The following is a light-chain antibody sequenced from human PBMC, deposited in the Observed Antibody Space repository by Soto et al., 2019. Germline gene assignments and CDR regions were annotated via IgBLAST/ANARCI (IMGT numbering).Light chain of an antibody. J-gene: IGKJ1*01. CDR2: DQC. CDR1: HSVSSY. V-gene: IGKV3-11*01. Sequence: EIVLTQSPATLSLSPGERAPLSCRTSHSVSSYLAWFQQIPGQAPRLLIYDQCNRATGVPATFSGSGSGTDFTLTISSLEPEDFAVYYCQQRSNWPRTFGQGTRVEIK. CDR3: QQRSNWPRT.